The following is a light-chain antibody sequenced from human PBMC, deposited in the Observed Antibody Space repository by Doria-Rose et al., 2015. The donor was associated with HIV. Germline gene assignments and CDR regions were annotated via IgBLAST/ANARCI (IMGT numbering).Light chain of an antibody. CDR2: AAS. V-gene: IGKV1-27*01. CDR3: QKYNSAPRT. Sequence: TQSPSSLSASVGDRVTITCRASPGIANYLAWYQQKPGKVPKLLIYAASTLQSGVPSRFSGSGSGTDFTLTISSLQPEDVATYYCQKYNSAPRTFGQGTKVEI. J-gene: IGKJ1*01. CDR1: PGIANY.